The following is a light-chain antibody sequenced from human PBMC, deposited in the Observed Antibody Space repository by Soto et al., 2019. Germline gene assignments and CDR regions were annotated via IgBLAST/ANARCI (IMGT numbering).Light chain of an antibody. CDR3: SSYTTSSNLWV. Sequence: QSVLTQPASVSGSPGQSLTISCTGSSSDLGSYNFVSWYQQYPGKPPKLMIYEVNNRPSGVSTRFSGSKSGNTASLTISGLQSEAEADYYCSSYTTSSNLWVFGGGTKLTVL. CDR2: EVN. V-gene: IGLV2-14*01. CDR1: SSDLGSYNF. J-gene: IGLJ3*02.